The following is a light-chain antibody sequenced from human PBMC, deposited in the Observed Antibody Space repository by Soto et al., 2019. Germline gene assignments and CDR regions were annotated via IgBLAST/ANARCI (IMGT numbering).Light chain of an antibody. CDR3: QHSYSTPIT. CDR2: AAS. Sequence: DIQMTQPPSSLSASVGDRVTITCRASQSLSSSLNWYQQKPGKAPKLLIYAASSLQSGVPSRFSRSGSATAFTLTISSLQPEDFATYYCQHSYSTPITFGQGTRLEIK. V-gene: IGKV1-39*01. J-gene: IGKJ5*01. CDR1: QSLSSS.